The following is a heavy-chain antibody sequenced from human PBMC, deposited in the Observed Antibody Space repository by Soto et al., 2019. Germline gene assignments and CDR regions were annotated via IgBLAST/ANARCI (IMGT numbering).Heavy chain of an antibody. CDR1: GGSISSSSYY. CDR2: IYYSGST. Sequence: QLQLQESGPGLVKPSETLSLTCTVSGGSISSSSYYWGWIRQPPGKGLEWIGSIYYSGSTYYNPFLKSRVTISVDTSKNRFSLKLSSVTAADTAVYYCATVVVVVAATDWFDPWGQGTLVTVSS. J-gene: IGHJ5*02. D-gene: IGHD2-15*01. CDR3: ATVVVVVAATDWFDP. V-gene: IGHV4-39*01.